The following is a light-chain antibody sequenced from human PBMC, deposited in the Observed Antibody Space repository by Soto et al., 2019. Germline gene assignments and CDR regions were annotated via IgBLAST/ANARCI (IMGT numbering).Light chain of an antibody. V-gene: IGKV1-27*01. J-gene: IGKJ2*01. CDR2: GAS. CDR1: QGINNY. CDR3: QQSYTTTRT. Sequence: DIQMTQSPSSLSASVGDRITITCRASQGINNYLAWYQQKPGKVPKLLIYGASILQSGVPSRFSGSGSGTDFTLTISSLQPEDVATYYCQQSYTTTRTFGQGTKVDIK.